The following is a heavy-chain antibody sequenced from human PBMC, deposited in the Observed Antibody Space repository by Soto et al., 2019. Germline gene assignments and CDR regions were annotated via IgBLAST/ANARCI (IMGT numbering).Heavy chain of an antibody. Sequence: QVQLQESGPGLVKPSETLSLTCTVSGGSISSYYWSWIRQPPGKGLEWIGYIYYSGSTNYNTSLKGRLTIAVETTKNQFSVKLRSVTAAEAVVYYCGRRYGSCFDYWGQVTLVTVSS. CDR3: GRRYGSCFDY. J-gene: IGHJ4*02. CDR1: GGSISSYY. V-gene: IGHV4-59*08. CDR2: IYYSGST. D-gene: IGHD5-18*01.